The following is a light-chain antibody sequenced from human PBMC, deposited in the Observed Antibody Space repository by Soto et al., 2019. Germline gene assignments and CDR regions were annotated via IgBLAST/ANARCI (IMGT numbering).Light chain of an antibody. CDR2: DAS. CDR1: QNINRY. CDR3: QQRSNWPIT. V-gene: IGKV3-11*01. Sequence: DIVLTHSPATLSFSPGERSTLSWRASQNINRYLAWYHQKPGQPPRLLIYDASTRATGVPARFSGSGSGTDFTLTISSLEPEDFAVYYCQQRSNWPITFGQGTRLEIK. J-gene: IGKJ5*01.